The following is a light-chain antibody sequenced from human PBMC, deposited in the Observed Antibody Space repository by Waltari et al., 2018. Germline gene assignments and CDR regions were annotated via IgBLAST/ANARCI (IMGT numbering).Light chain of an antibody. CDR3: QSWDTGINV. V-gene: IGLV4-69*01. Sequence: QLVLTQPPSASASLGASVKLTCTLNSGHTRYAIAWHQQQPEKGPRFLMKLDSDGSQPKGDGIPDRFSGSSSGAERYLILSSLQSEDEADYYCQSWDTGINVFGGGTKLTVL. CDR2: LDSDGSQ. J-gene: IGLJ2*01. CDR1: SGHTRYA.